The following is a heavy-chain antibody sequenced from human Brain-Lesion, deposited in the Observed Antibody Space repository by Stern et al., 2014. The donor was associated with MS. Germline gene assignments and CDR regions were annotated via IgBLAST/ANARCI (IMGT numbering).Heavy chain of an antibody. CDR1: GYIFTGYY. CDR2: LNPNTGGT. D-gene: IGHD3-3*01. CDR3: ARDQRGITIFGVVTDYYYLGMDV. V-gene: IGHV1-2*02. Sequence: VQLVQSGAEVKKPGASGKVSCKTSGYIFTGYYIHWVRQAPGQGLEWMAWLNPNTGGTKYAQKFQGRVTRSRDTSISTAYVELSSLTSDDTAVYYCARDQRGITIFGVVTDYYYLGMDVWGQGTTVTVSS. J-gene: IGHJ6*02.